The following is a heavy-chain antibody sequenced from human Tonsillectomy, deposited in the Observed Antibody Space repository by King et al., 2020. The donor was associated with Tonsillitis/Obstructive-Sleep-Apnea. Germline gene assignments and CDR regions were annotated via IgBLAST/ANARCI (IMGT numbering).Heavy chain of an antibody. Sequence: TLKESGPALVKPTQTLTLTCSFSGFSLSTSGMSVRWIRQPPGKALEWLARIDWDDDKYYSTSLKTSLTISKDTSKNQVVLTMTNMDPVDTATYYCARSPVATTYYYYYIDVWGKGTTVTVSS. V-gene: IGHV2-70*11. CDR3: ARSPVATTYYYYYIDV. CDR2: IDWDDDK. CDR1: GFSLSTSGMS. D-gene: IGHD5-12*01. J-gene: IGHJ6*03.